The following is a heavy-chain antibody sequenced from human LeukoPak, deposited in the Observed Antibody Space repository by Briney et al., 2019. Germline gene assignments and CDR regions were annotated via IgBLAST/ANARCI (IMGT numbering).Heavy chain of an antibody. D-gene: IGHD5/OR15-5a*01. Sequence: SETLSLTCTVSGASLSNYYWTWIRQPPGKGLEWIGYIYNSGSTNYDPSLRSRVTISMDMSKKQFSLKLTSVTAADTAVYYCARGMELVSTPFDHWGQGTLVTVSS. CDR3: ARGMELVSTPFDH. CDR2: IYNSGST. V-gene: IGHV4-59*01. J-gene: IGHJ4*02. CDR1: GASLSNYY.